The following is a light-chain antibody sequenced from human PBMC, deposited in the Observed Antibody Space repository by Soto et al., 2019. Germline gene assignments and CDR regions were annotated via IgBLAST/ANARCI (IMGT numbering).Light chain of an antibody. CDR1: TNDIGAFDY. J-gene: IGLJ2*01. CDR3: SSYTTNNAHV. V-gene: IGLV2-14*01. Sequence: LTQPASVSASPGQSISISCTLTTNDIGAFDYVSWYQQHPGKAPKLIIYEIFNRPSGVSHRFSGSKSGNSASLTISGLQAEDEADYYCSSYTTNNAHVFGGGTKVTVL. CDR2: EIF.